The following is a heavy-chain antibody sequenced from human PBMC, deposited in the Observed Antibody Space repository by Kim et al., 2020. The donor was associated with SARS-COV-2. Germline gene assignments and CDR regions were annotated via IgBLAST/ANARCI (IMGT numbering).Heavy chain of an antibody. CDR2: ISAAKGNT. V-gene: IGHV1-3*01. D-gene: IGHD1-1*01. Sequence: SVKVSCKASGYTFTTYTIHWLRQAPGQRLEWMGWISAAKGNTKYSQKFQGRVTLTGDTSASTSYMELSSLRSEDTAVFYCARGTTAGWFDLWGQGTLVTVSS. J-gene: IGHJ5*02. CDR3: ARGTTAGWFDL. CDR1: GYTFTTYT.